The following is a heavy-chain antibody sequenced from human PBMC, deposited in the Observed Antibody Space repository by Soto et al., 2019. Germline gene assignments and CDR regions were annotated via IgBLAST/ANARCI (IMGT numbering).Heavy chain of an antibody. D-gene: IGHD3-3*01. Sequence: EVQLVESGGGLVQPGGSLRLSCAVSGFTFSSYWMHWVRQAPGKGLVWVSSISTDASSRSYADPVKGRFTISRDNAKNTLYLQMNSVRAEDTAVYYCARVPNTSPQNWGQGTLVIVSP. V-gene: IGHV3-74*02. CDR2: ISTDASSR. J-gene: IGHJ1*01. CDR3: ARVPNTSPQN. CDR1: GFTFSSYW.